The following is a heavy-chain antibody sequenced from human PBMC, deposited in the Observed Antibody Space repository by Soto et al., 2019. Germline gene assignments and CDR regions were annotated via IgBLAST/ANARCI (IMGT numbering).Heavy chain of an antibody. D-gene: IGHD1-7*01. J-gene: IGHJ1*01. V-gene: IGHV4-4*07. CDR3: ARESGENWTYEAH. CDR2: ITVNGIT. CDR1: GAYVSDFS. Sequence: PSETLSLTCTVSGAYVSDFSLSWIRQPAGKGLEWIGRITVNGITQYTPSFRSRVTMSMDTSRNQFSLNLQSATAADTALYYCARESGENWTYEAHWGQGTLVTVYS.